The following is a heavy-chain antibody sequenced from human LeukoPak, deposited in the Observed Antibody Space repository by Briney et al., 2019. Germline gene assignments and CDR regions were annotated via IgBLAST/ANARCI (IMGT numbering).Heavy chain of an antibody. J-gene: IGHJ6*02. CDR1: GYTFTGYY. CDR3: ARLAYYYYYYGMDV. V-gene: IGHV1-2*06. CDR2: INPNSGGT. Sequence: ASVKVSCKASGYTFTGYYMHWVRQAPGQGLEWMGRINPNSGGTNYAQKFQGRVTMTRDTSISTAYMELSRPRSDDTAVYYWARLAYYYYYYGMDVWGQGTTVTVSS.